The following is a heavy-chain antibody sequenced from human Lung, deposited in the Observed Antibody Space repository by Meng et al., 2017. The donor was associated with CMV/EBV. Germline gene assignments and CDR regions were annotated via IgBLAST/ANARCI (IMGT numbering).Heavy chain of an antibody. J-gene: IGHJ4*02. CDR1: GFTFSHYW. D-gene: IGHD3-3*01. CDR2: INRDESVT. CDR3: TRGFLEGY. V-gene: IGHV3-74*01. Sequence: LRLPCAASGFTFSHYWMHWVRRAPGTGLVSVSRINRDESVTGYADSVKGRFTISRDNAKNTLYLQMNSLRAEDTAVYYCTRGFLEGYWGQGTLVTVSS.